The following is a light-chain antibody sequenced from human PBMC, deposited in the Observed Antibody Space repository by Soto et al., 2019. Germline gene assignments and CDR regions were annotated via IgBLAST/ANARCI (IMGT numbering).Light chain of an antibody. CDR3: SSYTTSNTRQIV. Sequence: ALTQPASVSGSPGQSITISCTGTSSDVGGYNYVSWYQHHPGKAPKLIIYDVSNRPSGVSIRFSASKSDNTASLTISGLQPEDEADYHCSSYTTSNTRQIVFGTGTKVTVL. CDR2: DVS. CDR1: SSDVGGYNY. V-gene: IGLV2-14*03. J-gene: IGLJ1*01.